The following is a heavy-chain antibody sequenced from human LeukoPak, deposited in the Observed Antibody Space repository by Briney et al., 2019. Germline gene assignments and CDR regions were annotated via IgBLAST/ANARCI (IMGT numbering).Heavy chain of an antibody. Sequence: PSETLSLTCTVSGVSVTSCYWSWLRQPAGKGLEWIGRFFSSGNTNYNPSFKSRATISVDKSKNQFSLKLTSVTAADTAVYYCARFSSIYGHDSCGQGALVSVSS. CDR1: GVSVTSCY. CDR2: FFSSGNT. V-gene: IGHV4-4*07. CDR3: ARFSSIYGHDS. J-gene: IGHJ4*02. D-gene: IGHD3-10*01.